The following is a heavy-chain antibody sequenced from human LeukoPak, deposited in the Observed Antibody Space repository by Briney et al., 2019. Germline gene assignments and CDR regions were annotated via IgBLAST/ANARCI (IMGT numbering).Heavy chain of an antibody. CDR3: ARGSRRFDP. Sequence: SETLSLTCAVYGGSFSGYYWSWIRQPPGKGLEWIGEINHSGSTNYNPSLKSRVTISVDTSKNQFSLKLSSVTAADTAVYYCARGSRRFDPWGQGTLVTVSS. J-gene: IGHJ5*02. CDR2: INHSGST. CDR1: GGSFSGYY. V-gene: IGHV4-34*01.